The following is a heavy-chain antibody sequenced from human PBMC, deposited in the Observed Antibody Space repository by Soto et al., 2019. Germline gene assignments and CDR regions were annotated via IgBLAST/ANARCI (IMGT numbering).Heavy chain of an antibody. J-gene: IGHJ4*02. D-gene: IGHD2-2*01. Sequence: QVQLQESGPGLVKPSETLSLTCTVSGGSISSYYWSWIRQPPGKGLEWIGYIYYSGSTNYNPSLKSRVPISVDTSKNQFSLKLSSVTAADTAVYYCAVVPAAMPTTFDYWGQGTLVTVSS. CDR1: GGSISSYY. CDR2: IYYSGST. CDR3: AVVPAAMPTTFDY. V-gene: IGHV4-59*08.